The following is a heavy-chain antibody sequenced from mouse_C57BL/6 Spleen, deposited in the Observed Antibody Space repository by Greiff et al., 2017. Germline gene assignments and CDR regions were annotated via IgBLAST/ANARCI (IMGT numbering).Heavy chain of an antibody. V-gene: IGHV7-3*01. J-gene: IGHJ2*01. CDR3: ARYNDWGYFDY. CDR1: GFTFTDYY. Sequence: DVKLVESGGGLVQPGGSLSLSCAASGFTFTDYYMSWVRQPPGKALEWLGFIRNKANGYTTEYSASVKGRFTISRDNSQSILYLQMNALRAEDSATYYCARYNDWGYFDYWGQGTTLTVSS. D-gene: IGHD4-1*01. CDR2: IRNKANGYTT.